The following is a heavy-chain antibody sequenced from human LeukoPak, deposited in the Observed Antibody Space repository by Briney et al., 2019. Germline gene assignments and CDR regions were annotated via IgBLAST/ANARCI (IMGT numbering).Heavy chain of an antibody. Sequence: PSETLSLTCNVSGGSISSSSYYWGWIRQPPGKGLEWFGSMYYGGSTYYNPSLKSRVTISVDTSKNQFSLKLSSVTAADTAVYYCARRGPSGRSLDYWGQGTLVTVSS. J-gene: IGHJ4*02. CDR1: GGSISSSSYY. CDR2: MYYGGST. V-gene: IGHV4-39*01. CDR3: ARRGPSGRSLDY. D-gene: IGHD1-26*01.